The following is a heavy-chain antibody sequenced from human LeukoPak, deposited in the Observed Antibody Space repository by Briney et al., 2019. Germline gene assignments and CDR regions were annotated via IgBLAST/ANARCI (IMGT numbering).Heavy chain of an antibody. CDR3: ARVRGESPLWFDP. J-gene: IGHJ5*02. CDR1: GFTFSSYW. CDR2: INSDGSST. Sequence: GGSLRLSCAASGFTFSSYWMHWVRQAPGKGLVWVSRINSDGSSTNYADSVKGRFTISRDNAKNTLYLQMNSLRAEDTAVYYCARVRGESPLWFDPWGQGTLVTVSS. D-gene: IGHD3-10*01. V-gene: IGHV3-74*01.